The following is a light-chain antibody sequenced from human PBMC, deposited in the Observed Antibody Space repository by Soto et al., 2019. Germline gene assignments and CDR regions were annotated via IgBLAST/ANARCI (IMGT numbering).Light chain of an antibody. Sequence: QLVLTQPASVSGSPGQSITISCTGTSSDIGYYNYVSWYQQHPGKAPKLLIYEVTNRPSGISHRFSGSKSGNTASLTISGLLAEDEAFYYCSSYASSGTGGVFGAGTKLTVL. J-gene: IGLJ1*01. CDR1: SSDIGYYNY. V-gene: IGLV2-14*01. CDR2: EVT. CDR3: SSYASSGTGGV.